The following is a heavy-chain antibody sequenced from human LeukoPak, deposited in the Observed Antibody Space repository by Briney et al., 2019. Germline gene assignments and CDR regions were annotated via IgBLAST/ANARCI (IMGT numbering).Heavy chain of an antibody. J-gene: IGHJ4*02. CDR1: GYTFTGYY. D-gene: IGHD1-26*01. Sequence: ASVKVSCKASGYTFTGYYMHWVRQAPGQGLEWMGWINPNSGGTNYAQKFQGRVTMTRDTSISTAYMELSRLRSDDTVVYYCARVKRRGSYYYFDYWGQGTLVTVSS. CDR3: ARVKRRGSYYYFDY. CDR2: INPNSGGT. V-gene: IGHV1-2*02.